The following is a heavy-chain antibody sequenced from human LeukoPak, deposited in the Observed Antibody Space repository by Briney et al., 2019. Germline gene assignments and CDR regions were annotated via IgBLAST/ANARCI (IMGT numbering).Heavy chain of an antibody. CDR1: GFTFSSYV. CDR3: AKRGPAGAGKSPDYFDY. J-gene: IGHJ4*02. D-gene: IGHD6-19*01. CDR2: ITGSGDNT. Sequence: GGSLRLSCAASGFTFSSYVMSWVRQAPGEGLEWVSAITGSGDNTYYADSVKGRFTISRDNSKNTLYLQMNSLRAEDTAVYYCAKRGPAGAGKSPDYFDYWGQGTLVTVSS. V-gene: IGHV3-23*01.